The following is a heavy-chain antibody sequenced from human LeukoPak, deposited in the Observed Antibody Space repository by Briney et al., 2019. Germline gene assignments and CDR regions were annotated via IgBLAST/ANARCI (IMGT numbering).Heavy chain of an antibody. J-gene: IGHJ4*02. Sequence: SETLSLTCTVSGGSISSYYWSWIRQPAGKGLEWIGRIYTSGSTNYNPSLKSRVAMSVDTSKNQFSLKLSSVTAADTAVYYCARGEGYSGSYYFDYWGQGALVTVSS. D-gene: IGHD1-26*01. V-gene: IGHV4-4*07. CDR3: ARGEGYSGSYYFDY. CDR2: IYTSGST. CDR1: GGSISSYY.